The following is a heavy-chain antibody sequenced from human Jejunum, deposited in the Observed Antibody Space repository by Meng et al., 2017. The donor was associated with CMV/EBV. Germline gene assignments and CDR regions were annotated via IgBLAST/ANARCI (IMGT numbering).Heavy chain of an antibody. J-gene: IGHJ4*02. D-gene: IGHD2-8*01. Sequence: QVQLVQSGADVKRPGASVKVSCKASGYSFTAYYIHWVRQAPGQGLEWMGWINPNNGATYYAQQFQGWITMTSDTSTNTVYVELDRLKSADTGVYYCAREVRDVLSSEFGYWGQGTLVTVSS. CDR1: GYSFTAYY. CDR2: INPNNGAT. CDR3: AREVRDVLSSEFGY. V-gene: IGHV1-2*04.